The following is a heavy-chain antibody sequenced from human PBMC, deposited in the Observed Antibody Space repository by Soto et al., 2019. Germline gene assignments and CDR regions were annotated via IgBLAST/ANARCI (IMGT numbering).Heavy chain of an antibody. V-gene: IGHV3-30*18. D-gene: IGHD2-2*01. CDR1: GFTFSSYG. Sequence: GGSLRLSCAASGFTFSSYGMHWVRQAPGKGLEWVAVISYDGSNKYYADSVKGRFTISRDNSKNTLYLQMNSLRAEDTAVYYCANEDIVVVPAAYPSTWGQGTLVTVSS. J-gene: IGHJ5*02. CDR2: ISYDGSNK. CDR3: ANEDIVVVPAAYPST.